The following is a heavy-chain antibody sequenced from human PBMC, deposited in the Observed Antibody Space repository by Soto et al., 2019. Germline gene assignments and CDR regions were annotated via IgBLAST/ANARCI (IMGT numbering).Heavy chain of an antibody. J-gene: IGHJ4*02. CDR1: GFTFSSYW. CDR3: ARRRGGYYDSSGSFDY. V-gene: IGHV3-7*03. Sequence: QPGGSLRLSCAASGFTFSSYWMSWVRQAPGKGLEWVANIKQDGSEKYYVDSVKGRFTISRDNAKNSLYLQMNSLRAEDTAVYYCARRRGGYYDSSGSFDYWGQGTLVTVSS. CDR2: IKQDGSEK. D-gene: IGHD3-22*01.